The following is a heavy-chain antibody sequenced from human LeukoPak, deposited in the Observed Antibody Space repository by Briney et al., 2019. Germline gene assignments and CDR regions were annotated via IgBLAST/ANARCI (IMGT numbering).Heavy chain of an antibody. D-gene: IGHD4-17*01. V-gene: IGHV1-69*06. Sequence: SVKVSCKASGGTFSSYAISWVRQAPGQGLEWMGGIIPIFGTANYAQKFQGRVTITADKSTSTAYMELSSLRAEDTAVYYCAKEIWPTVTTPGHTHFDYWGQGTLVTVSS. J-gene: IGHJ4*02. CDR3: AKEIWPTVTTPGHTHFDY. CDR2: IIPIFGTA. CDR1: GGTFSSYA.